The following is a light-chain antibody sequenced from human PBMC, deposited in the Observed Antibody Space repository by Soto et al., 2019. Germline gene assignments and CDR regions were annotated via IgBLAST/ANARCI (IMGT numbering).Light chain of an antibody. CDR1: QSVRNN. Sequence: EIVMTQSPATLSVSPGERATLSCRASQSVRNNLAWHQQKPGPAPRLLIYGAYTRATGIAARFSGSGSGTEIILTISSLQSEDSAVYYCQQHDTWPLTFGQGTKGEIK. V-gene: IGKV3-15*01. CDR3: QQHDTWPLT. CDR2: GAY. J-gene: IGKJ1*01.